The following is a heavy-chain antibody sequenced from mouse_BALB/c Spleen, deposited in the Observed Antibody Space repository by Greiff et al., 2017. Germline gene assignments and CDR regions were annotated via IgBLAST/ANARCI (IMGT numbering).Heavy chain of an antibody. Sequence: EVMLVESGGGLVQPGGSLRLSCATSGFTFTDYYMSWVRQPPGKALEWLGFIRNKANGYTTEYSASVKGRFTISRDNSQGILYLQMNTLRAEDSATYYCARDQSSSSFAYWGQGTLVTVSA. J-gene: IGHJ3*01. CDR1: GFTFTDYY. V-gene: IGHV7-3*02. CDR3: ARDQSSSSFAY. D-gene: IGHD1-1*01. CDR2: IRNKANGYTT.